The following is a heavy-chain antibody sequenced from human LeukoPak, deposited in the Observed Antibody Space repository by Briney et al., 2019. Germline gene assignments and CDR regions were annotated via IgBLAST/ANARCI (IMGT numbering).Heavy chain of an antibody. CDR2: IYYSGST. D-gene: IGHD3-3*01. J-gene: IGHJ4*02. CDR3: ARNYYDFWSGLGPAFDY. Sequence: SETLSLTCTVSGGSISSGDYYWSWIHQPPGKGLEWIGYIYYSGSTYYNPSLKSRVTISVDTSKNQFSLKLSSVTAADTAVYYCARNYYDFWSGLGPAFDYWGQGTLVTVSS. CDR1: GGSISSGDYY. V-gene: IGHV4-30-4*01.